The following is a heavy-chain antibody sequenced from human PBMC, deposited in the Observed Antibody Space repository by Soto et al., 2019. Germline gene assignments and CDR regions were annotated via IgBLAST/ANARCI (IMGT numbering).Heavy chain of an antibody. CDR1: GFTFSSFW. CDR2: IKQDGSEK. D-gene: IGHD2-15*01. V-gene: IGHV3-7*01. CDR3: ARDGEYCSGGSCPGYYGMDV. J-gene: IGHJ6*02. Sequence: GESLKISCAASGFTFSSFWVSWVRQAPGKGLEWVANIKQDGSEKYYVDSVKGRFTISRDNAQNSLYLQMNSLRAEDTAVCYCARDGEYCSGGSCPGYYGMDVWGQGTTVTVSS.